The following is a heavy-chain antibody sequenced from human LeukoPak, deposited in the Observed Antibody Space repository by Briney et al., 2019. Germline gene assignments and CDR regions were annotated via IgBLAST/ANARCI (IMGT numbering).Heavy chain of an antibody. J-gene: IGHJ5*02. D-gene: IGHD3-3*01. V-gene: IGHV1-2*02. Sequence: ASVKVSCKASGYTFTGYYIHWVRQAPGQGLEWMGWINTKSGRTSSAWKFQGRVTMTRDPSITTVYMDMAWLTSDDTAIYFCARADFIDAGPYLIGPWGQGTLVTVSS. CDR3: ARADFIDAGPYLIGP. CDR1: GYTFTGYY. CDR2: INTKSGRT.